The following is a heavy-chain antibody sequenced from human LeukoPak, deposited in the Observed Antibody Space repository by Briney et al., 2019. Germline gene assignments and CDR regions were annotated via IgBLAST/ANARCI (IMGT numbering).Heavy chain of an antibody. J-gene: IGHJ4*02. CDR3: ASGPYYDILTGYSPFDY. CDR2: IYSGGST. V-gene: IGHV3-66*01. Sequence: GGSLRLSCAASGFTVSSNYMSWVRQAPGKGLEWVSVIYSGGSTYYADSVKGRFTISRDNSKNTLYLQMNSLRAEDTAVYYCASGPYYDILTGYSPFDYWGQGTLVTVSS. CDR1: GFTVSSNY. D-gene: IGHD3-9*01.